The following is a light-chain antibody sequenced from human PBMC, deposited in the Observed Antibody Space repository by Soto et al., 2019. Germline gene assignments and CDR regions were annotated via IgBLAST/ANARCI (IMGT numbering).Light chain of an antibody. CDR2: DAS. CDR1: QDISKW. CDR3: QQYDSFPWT. Sequence: DIQMTQSPSTLSASVGDRVAITCRASQDISKWLAWYQQKPGKPPKLLIYDASGLDSGVPSRFSGSGYGTEFTLTISGLQPEAFATFYCQQYDSFPWTFGPGTKVDIK. J-gene: IGKJ1*01. V-gene: IGKV1-5*01.